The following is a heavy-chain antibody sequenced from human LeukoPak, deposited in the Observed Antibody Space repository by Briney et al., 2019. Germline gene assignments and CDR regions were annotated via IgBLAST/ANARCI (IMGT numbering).Heavy chain of an antibody. D-gene: IGHD3-10*01. CDR1: GFTFDDYA. V-gene: IGHV3-9*01. CDR2: SSWNSGSI. Sequence: PGRSLRLSCAASGFTFDDYAMHLVRQAPGKGLEWVSGSSWNSGSIGYADSVKGRFTISRDNSKNTLYLQMNSLRAEDTAVYYCASGAMVRGVIPISDYWGQGTLVTVSS. J-gene: IGHJ4*02. CDR3: ASGAMVRGVIPISDY.